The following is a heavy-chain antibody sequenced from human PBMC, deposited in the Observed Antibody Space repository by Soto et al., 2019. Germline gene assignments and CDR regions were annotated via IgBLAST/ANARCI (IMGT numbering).Heavy chain of an antibody. D-gene: IGHD5-18*01. V-gene: IGHV4-31*03. CDR1: GGSISSGGSY. CDR2: IHYSGTT. J-gene: IGHJ4*02. CDR3: ARDRDSYGFHDY. Sequence: QVQLRESGPGLVKPSQTLSVTCTVSGGSISSGGSYWSWIRQHPGKGLEWIGYIHYSGTTYYNPSLKSRVTISIDTSKKQFSLKLSSVTAADTAVYYCARDRDSYGFHDYWGQGTLVTVSS.